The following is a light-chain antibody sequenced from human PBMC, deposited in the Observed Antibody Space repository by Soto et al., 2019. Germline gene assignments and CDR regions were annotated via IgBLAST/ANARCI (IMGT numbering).Light chain of an antibody. V-gene: IGLV2-14*03. Sequence: QSALTQPASVSGSPGQSITISCTGTGSDVGGYDYVSWYQHYPGKAPKLMIFDVSTRPSGISIRFSGSKSGNTASLTISGLQAEDEADFYCSSYTSSSTLIFGGGTKLTVL. J-gene: IGLJ2*01. CDR2: DVS. CDR3: SSYTSSSTLI. CDR1: GSDVGGYDY.